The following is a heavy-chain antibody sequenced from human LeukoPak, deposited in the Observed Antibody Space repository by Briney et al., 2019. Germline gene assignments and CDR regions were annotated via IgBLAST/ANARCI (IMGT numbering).Heavy chain of an antibody. CDR1: GFTFSRHG. CDR3: ARDRAWNYFDY. V-gene: IGHV3-30*03. Sequence: GRSLRLSCAPSGFTFSRHGMHWVRQAPGKGLEWVAIISNDGSRKYYAHSVEGRFTISRDNSKNTLYLQMDSLRAEDTAVYYCARDRAWNYFDYWGQGTRVTVSS. D-gene: IGHD3-3*01. CDR2: ISNDGSRK. J-gene: IGHJ4*02.